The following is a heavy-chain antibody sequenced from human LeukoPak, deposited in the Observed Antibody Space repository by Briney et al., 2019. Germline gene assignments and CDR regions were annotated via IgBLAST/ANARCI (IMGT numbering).Heavy chain of an antibody. J-gene: IGHJ3*02. CDR3: ARPEEHGDYVHDAFDI. CDR2: IYPGDPDT. D-gene: IGHD4-17*01. V-gene: IGHV5-51*01. Sequence: GESLKISCKGSGYRFTSYWIGWVRQMPGKGLEWMGIIYPGDPDTRYSPSLQGQVTISADKSISTAYLHWSSLKASDTAMYYCARPEEHGDYVHDAFDIWGQGTMVTVSS. CDR1: GYRFTSYW.